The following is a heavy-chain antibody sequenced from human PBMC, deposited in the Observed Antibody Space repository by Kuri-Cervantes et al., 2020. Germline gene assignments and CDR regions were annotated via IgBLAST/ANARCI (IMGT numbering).Heavy chain of an antibody. V-gene: IGHV4-59*04. CDR3: ASTSGLSGSALDS. CDR2: IYYSGST. CDR1: GGSISSYY. J-gene: IGHJ5*01. D-gene: IGHD6-19*01. Sequence: ESLKISCTVSGGSISSYYWSWIRQPPGKGLEWIGSIYYSGSTYYNPSLKSRLTISLDKSKKHFSLTLTSVTAADTAVYYCASTSGLSGSALDSWGQGTLGT.